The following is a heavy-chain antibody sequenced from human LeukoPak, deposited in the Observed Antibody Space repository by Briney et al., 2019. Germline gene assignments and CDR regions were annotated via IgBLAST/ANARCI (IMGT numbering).Heavy chain of an antibody. CDR3: ARDRAVVVPAAIGTRGTNYYYYGMDV. Sequence: SETLSLTCAVYGGSFSGYYWSWIRQPPGKGLEWIGYIYYSGSTNYNPSLKSRVTISVDTSKNQFSLKLSSVTAADTAVYYCARDRAVVVPAAIGTRGTNYYYYGMDVWGQGTTVTVSS. CDR2: IYYSGST. V-gene: IGHV4-59*01. D-gene: IGHD2-2*01. J-gene: IGHJ6*02. CDR1: GGSFSGYY.